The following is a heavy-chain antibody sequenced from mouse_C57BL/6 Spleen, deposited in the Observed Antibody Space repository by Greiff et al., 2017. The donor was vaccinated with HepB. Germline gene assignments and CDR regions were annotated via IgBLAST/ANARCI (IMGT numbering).Heavy chain of an antibody. V-gene: IGHV2-6-1*01. D-gene: IGHD2-4*01. CDR1: GFSLTSYG. CDR2: IWSDGST. CDR3: ARHELLYDYDVGFAY. J-gene: IGHJ3*01. Sequence: QVQLQESGPGLVAPSQSLSITCTVSGFSLTSYGVHWVRQPPGKGLEWLVVIWSDGSTTYNSALKSRLSISKDNSKSQVFLKMNSLQTDDTAMYYCARHELLYDYDVGFAYWGQGTLVTVSA.